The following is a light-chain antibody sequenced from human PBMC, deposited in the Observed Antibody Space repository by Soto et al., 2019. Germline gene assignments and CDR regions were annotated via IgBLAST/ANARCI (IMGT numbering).Light chain of an antibody. J-gene: IGLJ3*02. V-gene: IGLV2-14*01. CDR1: SSDVGGYKY. Sequence: QSALTQPASVSGSPGQSVTISCTGTSSDVGGYKYVSWYQHHPGKAPKLVIFEVSNRPSGVSNRFSGSKSGNTASLTISGLQAEDEADYYCSSYTISTTLVFGGGTKLTVL. CDR3: SSYTISTTLV. CDR2: EVS.